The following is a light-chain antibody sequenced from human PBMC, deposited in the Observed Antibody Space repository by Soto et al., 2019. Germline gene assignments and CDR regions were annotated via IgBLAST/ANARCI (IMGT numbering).Light chain of an antibody. CDR3: QQSNNTPLT. Sequence: IQMTHSPSSLSASIGDRVTISCLAHNDSSSSFYWYQHKAGKAPQLLIYAASGLRSGVPSRFSGSGSGTDFTLNISRLQADDVATYYCQQSNNTPLTFGQGTKVDIK. J-gene: IGKJ4*01. V-gene: IGKV1-39*01. CDR2: AAS. CDR1: NDSSSS.